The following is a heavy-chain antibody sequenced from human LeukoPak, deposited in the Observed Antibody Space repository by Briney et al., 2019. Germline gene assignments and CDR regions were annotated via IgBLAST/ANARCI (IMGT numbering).Heavy chain of an antibody. CDR1: GFTFSSYW. CDR2: INTDGSST. V-gene: IGHV3-74*01. Sequence: GGSLRLSCAASGFTFSSYWMHWVRQAPGKGLVWVSRINTDGSSTSYADSVKGRFTISRDNAKNTLYLQMNSLRAEDTAVYYCARESPELHAFDIWGQGTMVTVSS. J-gene: IGHJ3*02. CDR3: ARESPELHAFDI. D-gene: IGHD3-10*01.